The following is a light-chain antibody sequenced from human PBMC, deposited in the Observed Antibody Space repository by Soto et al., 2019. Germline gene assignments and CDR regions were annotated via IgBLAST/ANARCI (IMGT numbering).Light chain of an antibody. CDR3: CSYAGSSLV. V-gene: IGLV2-23*02. CDR2: EVS. CDR1: SSDVGGYNL. Sequence: QSVLTQPASVSGSPGQSITISCTGTSSDVGGYNLVSWYQQHPGKAPKLMIYEVSKRPSGVSNRFSGSKSGNTASLTISGLQAEDEADYYCCSYAGSSLVFGGGTKLTVL. J-gene: IGLJ2*01.